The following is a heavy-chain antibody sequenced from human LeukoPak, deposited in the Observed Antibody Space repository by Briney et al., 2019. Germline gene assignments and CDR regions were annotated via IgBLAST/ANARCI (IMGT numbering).Heavy chain of an antibody. CDR3: ARDLSSSWYSLGY. J-gene: IGHJ4*02. V-gene: IGHV3-20*04. CDR1: GFTLSTYW. CDR2: INWSGEST. D-gene: IGHD6-13*01. Sequence: GGSLRLSCEVSGFTLSTYWMNWVRQAPGKGLEWVSGINWSGESTGYADSVKGRFTISRDNAENALYLQMNSLRAEDTALYYCARDLSSSWYSLGYWGRGTLVTVSS.